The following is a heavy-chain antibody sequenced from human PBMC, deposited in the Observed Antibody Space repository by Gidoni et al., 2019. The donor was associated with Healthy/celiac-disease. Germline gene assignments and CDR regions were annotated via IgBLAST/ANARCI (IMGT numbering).Heavy chain of an antibody. V-gene: IGHV3-33*01. CDR1: GFPFSSYG. J-gene: IGHJ3*02. Sequence: QVQLVESGGGLVQPGRSLSLSCAASGFPFSSYGMHWVRKATGKGREWVAVIWYDGSNKYYADSVKGRFTISRDNSKNTLYLQMNSLRAEDTAVYYCARDSWNSGSYFTIWGQGTMVTVSS. CDR3: ARDSWNSGSYFTI. CDR2: IWYDGSNK. D-gene: IGHD1-26*01.